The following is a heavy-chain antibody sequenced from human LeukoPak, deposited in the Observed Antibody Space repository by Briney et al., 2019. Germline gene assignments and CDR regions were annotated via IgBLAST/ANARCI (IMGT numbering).Heavy chain of an antibody. V-gene: IGHV1-46*01. CDR3: ARVTYYDSSVYSFDY. D-gene: IGHD3-22*01. J-gene: IGHJ4*02. CDR1: GYTFTSYY. Sequence: GASVLVSSKASGYTFTSYYIHWVRQAPGQGGEWMGIINQSDGSTSYAQNFQGRVTMTRDTSTNTLYMELSSLGSEYTAGYFCARVTYYDSSVYSFDYWGQGTLVTVSS. CDR2: INQSDGST.